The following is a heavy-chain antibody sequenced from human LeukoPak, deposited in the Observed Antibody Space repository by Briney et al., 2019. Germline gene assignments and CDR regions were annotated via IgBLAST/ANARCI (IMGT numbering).Heavy chain of an antibody. Sequence: GGSLRLSCAASGFTFSEAWMSWVRQAPGKGLEWVGLIKTAGGTPDYAAPVKGRFTISRDDSKNTLYLQMNSLRAEDTAVHYCARVGSIAAAGTPDYWGQGTLVTVSS. CDR1: GFTFSEAW. D-gene: IGHD6-13*01. CDR2: IKTAGGTP. V-gene: IGHV3-15*01. CDR3: ARVGSIAAAGTPDY. J-gene: IGHJ4*02.